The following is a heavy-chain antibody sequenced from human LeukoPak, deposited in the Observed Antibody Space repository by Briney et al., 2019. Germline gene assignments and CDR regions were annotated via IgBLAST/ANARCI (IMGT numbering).Heavy chain of an antibody. CDR2: LYHSDSA. J-gene: IGHJ6*03. CDR1: GYSISNGYY. CDR3: ARQRDSYYYYYIDV. V-gene: IGHV4-38-2*01. Sequence: PSETLSLTCAVSGYSISNGYYWVWIRQPPGRGLEWIGSLYHSDSAYYNTSLRSRVSMSVDTSKNQFSLTLSFVTAADTAVYYCARQRDSYYYYYIDVWGSGTTVTVSS.